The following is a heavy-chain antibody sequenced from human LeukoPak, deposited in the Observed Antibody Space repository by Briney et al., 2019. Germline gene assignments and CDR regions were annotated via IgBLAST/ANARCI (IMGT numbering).Heavy chain of an antibody. Sequence: GRSLRFSCAASGFTFSSYAMSWVRQAPGKGLEWVSAISGSGGSTYYADSVKGRFTISRDNSKNTLYLQMNSLRAEDTAVYYCAKGIAVAGTGYYGMDVWGQGTTVTVSS. CDR1: GFTFSSYA. CDR3: AKGIAVAGTGYYGMDV. V-gene: IGHV3-23*01. J-gene: IGHJ6*02. D-gene: IGHD6-19*01. CDR2: ISGSGGST.